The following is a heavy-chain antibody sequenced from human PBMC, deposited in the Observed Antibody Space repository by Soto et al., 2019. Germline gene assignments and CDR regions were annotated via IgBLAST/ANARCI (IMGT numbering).Heavy chain of an antibody. D-gene: IGHD5-12*01. J-gene: IGHJ4*02. CDR3: AKAPRCRVATINLDY. V-gene: IGHV3-23*01. Sequence: GGSLRLPCVASGFTFNNYAMSCVRQAPGKGLEWVSAISGTSLSTYYADSVKGRFTISRDNSNNRLYLPMNSLTVEDTAVYYCAKAPRCRVATINLDYWGQGTLVTVSS. CDR1: GFTFNNYA. CDR2: ISGTSLST.